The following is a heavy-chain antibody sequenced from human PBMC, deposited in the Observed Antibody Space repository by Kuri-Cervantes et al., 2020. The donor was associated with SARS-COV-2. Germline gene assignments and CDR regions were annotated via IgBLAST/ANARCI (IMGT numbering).Heavy chain of an antibody. V-gene: IGHV4-39*01. D-gene: IGHD3-16*01. J-gene: IGHJ4*02. CDR1: GGSISSSSYY. CDR3: ARHRFLGIINREYYFDY. CDR2: IYYSGLT. Sequence: GSLRLSCTVSGGSISSSSYYWGWIRQTPGKGREWFGRIYYSGLTYYNPSLKSRFTISVDTSKNPFSLKLSSVTAADTAVYYCARHRFLGIINREYYFDYWGQGTLVTVSS.